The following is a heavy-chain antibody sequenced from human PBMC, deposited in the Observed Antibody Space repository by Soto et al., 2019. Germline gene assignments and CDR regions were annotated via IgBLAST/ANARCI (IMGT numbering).Heavy chain of an antibody. CDR1: GFTFSSYS. CDR2: ISSSSSYI. D-gene: IGHD1-26*01. J-gene: IGHJ4*02. V-gene: IGHV3-21*01. Sequence: EVQLVESGGGLVKPGGSLRLSCAASGFTFSSYSMNCVRQAPGKGLEWVSSISSSSSYIYYADSVKGRFTISRDNAKNSLYLQMNSLRAEDTAVYYCARDKAGGFDYWGQGTLVTVSS. CDR3: ARDKAGGFDY.